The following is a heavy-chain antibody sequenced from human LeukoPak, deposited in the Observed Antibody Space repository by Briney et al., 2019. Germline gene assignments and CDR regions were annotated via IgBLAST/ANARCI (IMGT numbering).Heavy chain of an antibody. J-gene: IGHJ4*02. V-gene: IGHV3-23*01. CDR1: GFTFSSYA. CDR3: AKPPPLRFLEWLFDS. Sequence: GGSLRLSCAASGFTFSSYAMSCVRQSPGKGLEWVSAISGSGGSTYYADSVKGLFTISRDNSTNSLYLQMHSLRAAGTAVYYCAKPPPLRFLEWLFDSWGLGTLVTVSS. D-gene: IGHD3-3*01. CDR2: ISGSGGST.